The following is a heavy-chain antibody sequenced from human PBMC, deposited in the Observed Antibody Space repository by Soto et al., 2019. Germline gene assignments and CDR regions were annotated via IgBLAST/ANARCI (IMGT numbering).Heavy chain of an antibody. CDR3: ARQARWYSSGWYGGVRYYGMDV. V-gene: IGHV5-10-1*01. J-gene: IGHJ6*02. CDR1: GYSFTNYW. CDR2: IDPSDSYT. D-gene: IGHD6-19*01. Sequence: GESLKISCNGSGYSFTNYWISWVRQMPGKGLEWMGRIDPSDSYTNYSPSFQGHVTISADKSISTAYLQWSSLKASDTAMYYCARQARWYSSGWYGGVRYYGMDVWGQGTTVTVSS.